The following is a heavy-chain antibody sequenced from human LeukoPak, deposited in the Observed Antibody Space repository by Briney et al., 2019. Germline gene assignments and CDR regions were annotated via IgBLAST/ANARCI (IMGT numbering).Heavy chain of an antibody. CDR1: GGSISSHY. J-gene: IGHJ4*02. CDR3: ARHESMGKRYFDWLLYFDY. V-gene: IGHV4-59*08. CDR2: IYYSGST. Sequence: SETLSLTCTVSGGSISSHYWSWIRQPPGKGLEWIGYIYYSGSTYYNPSLKSRVTISVDTSKNQFSLKLSSVTAADTAVYYCARHESMGKRYFDWLLYFDYWGQGTLVTVSS. D-gene: IGHD3-9*01.